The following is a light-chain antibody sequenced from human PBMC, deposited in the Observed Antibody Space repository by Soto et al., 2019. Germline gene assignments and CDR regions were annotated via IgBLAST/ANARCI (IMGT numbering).Light chain of an antibody. CDR1: QSVSSW. V-gene: IGKV1-5*03. Sequence: DIQMTQSPSTLSASVGDRVTITCRASQSVSSWLAWYQQKPGKAPNLLIHTASSLEGGVPSRFSGSGSGTEFTLTISSLQPVDFATYYCQQYNTYPWTFGQGTKVEIK. CDR3: QQYNTYPWT. J-gene: IGKJ1*01. CDR2: TAS.